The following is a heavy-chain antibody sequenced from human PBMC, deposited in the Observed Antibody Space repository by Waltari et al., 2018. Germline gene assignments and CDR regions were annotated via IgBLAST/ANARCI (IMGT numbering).Heavy chain of an antibody. J-gene: IGHJ3*01. CDR1: GASITSTKHY. V-gene: IGHV4-39*02. Sequence: QLQLQESGPGLVKPSETLPLPCSVPGASITSTKHYWGWIRQPPGQGLEWIATISYNGATYSSPSLRGRVTVSRDTSMNYVSLKLGSVTAADTAVYYCATYIGASVGTAAFDVWGQGTMVTVSS. CDR2: ISYNGAT. CDR3: ATYIGASVGTAAFDV. D-gene: IGHD5-12*01.